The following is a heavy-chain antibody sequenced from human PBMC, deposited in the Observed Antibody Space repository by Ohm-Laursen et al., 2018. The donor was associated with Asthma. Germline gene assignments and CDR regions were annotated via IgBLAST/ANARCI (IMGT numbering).Heavy chain of an antibody. CDR2: INHSGST. V-gene: IGHV4-34*01. CDR3: ARWRSGGGRYYYDSSGYFRDAFDI. Sequence: SQTLSLTWAVYGGSFSGYYWSWIRQPPGKGLEWIGEINHSGSTNYNPSLKSRVTISVDTSKNQFSLKLSSVTAADTAVYYCARWRSGGGRYYYDSSGYFRDAFDIWGQGTMVTVSS. CDR1: GGSFSGYY. J-gene: IGHJ3*02. D-gene: IGHD3-22*01.